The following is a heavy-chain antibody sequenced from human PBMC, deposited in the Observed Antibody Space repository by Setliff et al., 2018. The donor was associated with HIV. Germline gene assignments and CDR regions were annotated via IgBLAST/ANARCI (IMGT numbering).Heavy chain of an antibody. J-gene: IGHJ4*02. D-gene: IGHD6-13*01. CDR2: ISVFNGNT. V-gene: IGHV1-18*01. CDR1: GYTFSSYG. Sequence: ASVKVSCKASGYTFSSYGISWVRQAPGQGLEWVGWISVFNGNTDYAERFEGRVTMTTDTSTNTAYMELRSPRSDDTAVYYCARRGRHAAPGITYYLDYWGQGTLVTVSS. CDR3: ARRGRHAAPGITYYLDY.